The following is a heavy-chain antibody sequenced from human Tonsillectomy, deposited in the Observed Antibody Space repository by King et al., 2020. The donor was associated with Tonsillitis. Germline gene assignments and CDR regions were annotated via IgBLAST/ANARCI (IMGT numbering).Heavy chain of an antibody. CDR3: AREPPGIVVVPAADYYYCGMDV. J-gene: IGHJ6*02. CDR2: ISSSSTI. Sequence: VQLVESGGGLVQPGGSLRLSCAASGFTFSSYSMNWVRQAPGKGLEWVSYISSSSTIYYADSVKGRFTISRDNAKNSLYLQMNSLRAEDTAVYYCAREPPGIVVVPAADYYYCGMDVWGQGTTVTVSS. V-gene: IGHV3-48*04. D-gene: IGHD2-2*01. CDR1: GFTFSSYS.